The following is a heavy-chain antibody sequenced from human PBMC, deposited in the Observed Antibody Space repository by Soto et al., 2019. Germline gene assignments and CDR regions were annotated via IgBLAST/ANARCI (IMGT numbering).Heavy chain of an antibody. J-gene: IGHJ4*02. CDR3: ARDYDILTGYYVPDY. CDR2: ISAYNGNT. D-gene: IGHD3-9*01. Sequence: QVQLVQSGAEVKKPGASVKVSCKASGYTFTSYGISWVRQAPGQGLEWMGWISAYNGNTNYAQKLQGRVTMTTDTSTSTAHMELRSLRSDDTAVYYCARDYDILTGYYVPDYWGQGTLVTVSS. CDR1: GYTFTSYG. V-gene: IGHV1-18*01.